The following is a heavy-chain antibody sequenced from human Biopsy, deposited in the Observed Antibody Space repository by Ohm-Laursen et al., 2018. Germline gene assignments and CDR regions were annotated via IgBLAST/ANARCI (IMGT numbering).Heavy chain of an antibody. Sequence: SDTLSLTCTVSGDSVSSGSFYWTWIRQPPGHGLEYIGYIYDRGSTANYNPSLESRATMSVDMPKNQFSLKLSSVTAADTAIYYCARGMRSSGWPYFDSWGQGTLVTVSS. CDR1: GDSVSSGSFY. CDR3: ARGMRSSGWPYFDS. J-gene: IGHJ4*02. CDR2: IYDRGSTA. V-gene: IGHV4-61*01. D-gene: IGHD6-19*01.